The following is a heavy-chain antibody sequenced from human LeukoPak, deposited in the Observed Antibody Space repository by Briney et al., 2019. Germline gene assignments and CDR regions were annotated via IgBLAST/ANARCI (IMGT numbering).Heavy chain of an antibody. CDR3: ARSPSTPWEFGGVTYYFDY. CDR1: GFTFSSYA. D-gene: IGHD3-16*01. CDR2: IWYDRSNK. V-gene: IGHV3-33*08. J-gene: IGHJ4*02. Sequence: GGSLRLSCSASGFTFSSYAMHWVRQAPGKGLEWVAVIWYDRSNKYYADSVKGRFTISRDNSKNTLYLQMNSLRAEDTAVYYCARSPSTPWEFGGVTYYFDYWGQGTLVTVSS.